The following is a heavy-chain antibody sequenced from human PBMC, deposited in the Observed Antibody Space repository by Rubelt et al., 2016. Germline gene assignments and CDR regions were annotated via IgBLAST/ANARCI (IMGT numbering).Heavy chain of an antibody. D-gene: IGHD6-19*01. V-gene: IGHV4-4*02. CDR2: IYRSGRT. J-gene: IGHJ4*02. CDR3: ARGPNSDGWLSFDY. Sequence: QVQLQESGPGLVKPSGTLSLTCAVSGGSISSGNWWSWVRQPPGKGLEWIGEIYRSGRTNYNPSLKSRVTISVDKSKNQFSRIRRSVTAADTAVYYCARGPNSDGWLSFDYWGQGTLVTVSS. CDR1: GGSISSGNW.